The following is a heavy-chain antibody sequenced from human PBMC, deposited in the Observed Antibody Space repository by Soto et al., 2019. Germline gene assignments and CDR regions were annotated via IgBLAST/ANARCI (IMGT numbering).Heavy chain of an antibody. J-gene: IGHJ6*02. CDR1: GGSIRSGSYY. Sequence: QGQLQESGQGLVKPSQTLYLTCSVSGGSIRSGSYYWRWSRPHPGKGLEWIGNIYYSGHTYYNPSIKSRLILSIYTSKTQVSLKVGSVTAADVAVCYCASSSLYGIDGWGQGTTVSVS. CDR2: IYYSGHT. V-gene: IGHV4-30-4*01. CDR3: ASSSLYGIDG.